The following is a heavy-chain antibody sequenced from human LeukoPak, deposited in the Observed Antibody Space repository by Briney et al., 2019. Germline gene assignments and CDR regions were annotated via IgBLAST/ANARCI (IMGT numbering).Heavy chain of an antibody. CDR3: ARGYSRFDY. CDR1: GFTFSSYW. Sequence: PGGSLGLSCVASGFTFSSYWMSWVRQAPGKGLEWVANIKQDGSEKYYVDSVKGRFTISRDNAKNSLYLQMNSLRAEDTAVYYCARGYSRFDYWGQGSLVTVSS. J-gene: IGHJ4*02. D-gene: IGHD6-13*01. CDR2: IKQDGSEK. V-gene: IGHV3-7*01.